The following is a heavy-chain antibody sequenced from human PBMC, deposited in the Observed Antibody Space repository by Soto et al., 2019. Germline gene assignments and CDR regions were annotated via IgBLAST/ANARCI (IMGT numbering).Heavy chain of an antibody. CDR1: GFTFSNYA. CDR3: AKAYFVWSSEQPYSFAY. Sequence: EVQLLDSGGGLVQPGGSLRLSCAASGFTFSNYAMTWVRQDPGKGLEWVSGISGSGGRSYYADSVKGRFTISRDNSKSTLYLQMNSLRAEDTAVYYCAKAYFVWSSEQPYSFAYWGQGALVTASS. D-gene: IGHD3-16*01. CDR2: ISGSGGRS. V-gene: IGHV3-23*01. J-gene: IGHJ4*02.